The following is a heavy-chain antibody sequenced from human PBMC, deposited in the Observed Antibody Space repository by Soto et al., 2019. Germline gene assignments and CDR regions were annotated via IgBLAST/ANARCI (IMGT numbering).Heavy chain of an antibody. D-gene: IGHD3-3*01. J-gene: IGHJ5*02. CDR1: GYTFTSYD. CDR2: MNPNSGNT. CDR3: ARGRASYDFWSGHDPGWFDP. Sequence: QVQLVQSGAEVKKPGASVKVSCKASGYTFTSYDINWVRQATGQALECMGWMNPNSGNTGYAQKFQGRVTMTRNTSISTAYMELSSLRSEDTAVYYCARGRASYDFWSGHDPGWFDPWGQGTLVTVSS. V-gene: IGHV1-8*01.